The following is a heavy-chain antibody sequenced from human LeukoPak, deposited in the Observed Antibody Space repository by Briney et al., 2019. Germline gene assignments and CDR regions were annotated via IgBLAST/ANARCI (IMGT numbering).Heavy chain of an antibody. CDR3: ARDLGVDAFDI. CDR2: ISSSSNYI. J-gene: IGHJ3*02. CDR1: GFTFSSCS. Sequence: PGGSLRLSCAASGFTFSSCSMNWVRQAPGKGLEWVSSISSSSNYIYYADSVKGRFTISRDNAKNSLYLQMNSLRAEDTAVYYCARDLGVDAFDIWGQGTMVTVSS. D-gene: IGHD3-16*01. V-gene: IGHV3-21*01.